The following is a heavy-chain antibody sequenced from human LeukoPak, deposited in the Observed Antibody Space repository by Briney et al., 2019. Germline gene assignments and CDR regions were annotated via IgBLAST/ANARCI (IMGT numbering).Heavy chain of an antibody. V-gene: IGHV4-59*12. Sequence: SETLSLTCTVSGGSISSYYWSWLRQPPGKGLEWIGYIYYSGSTNYNPSLKSRVTISVDTSKNQFSLKLSSVTAADTAVYYCARDGSYGDYEADLTFVDAFDIWGQGTMVTVSS. CDR1: GGSISSYY. CDR2: IYYSGST. CDR3: ARDGSYGDYEADLTFVDAFDI. D-gene: IGHD4-17*01. J-gene: IGHJ3*02.